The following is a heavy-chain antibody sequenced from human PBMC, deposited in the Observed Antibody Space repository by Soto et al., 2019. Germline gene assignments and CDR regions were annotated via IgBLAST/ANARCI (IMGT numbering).Heavy chain of an antibody. V-gene: IGHV5-51*01. CDR1: GYDFARTW. Sequence: PGESLKISCKASGYDFARTWIGWVRQLPGKGLDWLGIIYPGDSETRYSPSFRGQVTFSVDMSISTAYLQWSSLKTSDIAIYYCAKKPQWELLPYYFDYWGQGTLVTVSS. CDR2: IYPGDSET. J-gene: IGHJ4*02. CDR3: AKKPQWELLPYYFDY. D-gene: IGHD1-26*01.